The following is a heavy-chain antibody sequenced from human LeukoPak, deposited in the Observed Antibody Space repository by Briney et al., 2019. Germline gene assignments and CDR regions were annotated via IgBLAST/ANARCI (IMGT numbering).Heavy chain of an antibody. CDR1: GFTFSSYG. Sequence: GRSLRLSCAASGFTFSSYGMHWVRQAPGKGLEWVAVIWYDGSNKYYADSVKGRFTISRDNSKNTLYLQMNSLRAEDTAVYYCARNYFDSSAYYYYFDSWGQGTPVTVSS. CDR2: IWYDGSNK. D-gene: IGHD3-22*01. V-gene: IGHV3-33*01. CDR3: ARNYFDSSAYYYYFDS. J-gene: IGHJ4*02.